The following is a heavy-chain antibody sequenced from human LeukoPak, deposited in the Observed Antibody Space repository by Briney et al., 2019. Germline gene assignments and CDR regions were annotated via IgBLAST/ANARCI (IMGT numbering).Heavy chain of an antibody. Sequence: GGSLRLSCAASGFTFSSYAMSWVRQAPGKGLEWVSAISGSGGSTYYADSVKGRFTISRDNSKNTLYLQMNSLRAEDTAVYYCAKARSRDGYNYLHFDYWGQGTLVTVSS. D-gene: IGHD5-24*01. CDR3: AKARSRDGYNYLHFDY. V-gene: IGHV3-23*01. J-gene: IGHJ4*02. CDR2: ISGSGGST. CDR1: GFTFSSYA.